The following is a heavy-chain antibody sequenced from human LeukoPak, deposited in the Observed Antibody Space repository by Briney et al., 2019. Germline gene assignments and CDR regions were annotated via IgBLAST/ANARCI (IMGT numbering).Heavy chain of an antibody. CDR2: INAGNGNT. Sequence: ASVKVSCKASGYTFTSYGISWVRQAPGQGLEWMGWINAGNGNTKYSQKFQGRVTITRDTSASTAYMELSSLRSEDTAVYYCARGGGIVATFDYWGQGTLVTVSS. J-gene: IGHJ4*02. CDR1: GYTFTSYG. V-gene: IGHV1-3*01. CDR3: ARGGGIVATFDY. D-gene: IGHD5-12*01.